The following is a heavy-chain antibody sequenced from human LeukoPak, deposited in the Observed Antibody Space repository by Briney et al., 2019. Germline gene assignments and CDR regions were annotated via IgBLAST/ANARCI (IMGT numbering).Heavy chain of an antibody. Sequence: GGSLRLSCAASGFTFSSYGMHWVRQAPGKGLEWVAVISYDGSNKYYADSVKGRFTISRDNSKNTLYLQMNSLRAEDTAVYYCARESVRGPYDYWGQGTLVTVSS. CDR2: ISYDGSNK. CDR1: GFTFSSYG. V-gene: IGHV3-30*12. J-gene: IGHJ4*02. CDR3: ARESVRGPYDY. D-gene: IGHD3-10*01.